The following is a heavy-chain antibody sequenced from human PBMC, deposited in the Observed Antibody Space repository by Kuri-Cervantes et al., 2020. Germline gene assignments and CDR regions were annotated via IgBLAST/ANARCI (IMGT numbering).Heavy chain of an antibody. D-gene: IGHD3-10*01. CDR2: INAGNGNT. CDR3: ARGGEVLLWFGETGDAFDI. V-gene: IGHV1-3*01. Sequence: ASVKVSCKASGYTFTGYYMHWVRQAPGQGLEWMGWINAGNGNTKYSQKFQGRVTITRDTSASTAYMELSSLRSEDTAVYYCARGGEVLLWFGETGDAFDIWGQGTMVTVSS. J-gene: IGHJ3*02. CDR1: GYTFTGYY.